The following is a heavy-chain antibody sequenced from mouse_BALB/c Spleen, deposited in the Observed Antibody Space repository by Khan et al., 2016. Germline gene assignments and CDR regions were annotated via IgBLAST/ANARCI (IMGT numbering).Heavy chain of an antibody. CDR1: GYTFTSYW. CDR3: ARSRTRTSYFDY. J-gene: IGHJ2*01. V-gene: IGHV1S81*02. Sequence: QVQLQQPGAELVKPGASVKLSCKASGYTFTSYWMHWVKQRPGQGLEWIGEINPSNGRTNYNEKFKSKATLTVDKSSSTAYMQLSSLTSEDSAVYYCARSRTRTSYFDYWGQGTTLTSSS. CDR2: INPSNGRT. D-gene: IGHD2-13*01.